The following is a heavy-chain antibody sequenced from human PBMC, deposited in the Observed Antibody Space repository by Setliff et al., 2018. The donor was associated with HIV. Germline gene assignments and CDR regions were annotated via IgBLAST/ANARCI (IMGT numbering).Heavy chain of an antibody. J-gene: IGHJ1*01. D-gene: IGHD4-17*01. Sequence: SVKVSCKASGGTFSSYAISWVRQAPGQGLEWMGGIIPILGIANYAQKFQGRVTITADESTSTAYMELSSLRSEDTAVYYCATTVTTRYSDFQHWGQGTLVTVTS. CDR2: IIPILGIA. CDR1: GGTFSSYA. V-gene: IGHV1-69*10. CDR3: ATTVTTRYSDFQH.